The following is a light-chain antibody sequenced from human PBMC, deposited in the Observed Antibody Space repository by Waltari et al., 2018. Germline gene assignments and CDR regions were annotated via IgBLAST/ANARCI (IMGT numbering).Light chain of an antibody. Sequence: QSALTQPRSVSGSPGQSVPISCTGTSSDIGASNYVSWYQKHPGKAPHLVIYDVSKRPSGVPYRFSGSKSGNTASLTISGLQAEDETDYYCFSYAGSYTYVFGTGTTVTVL. CDR1: SSDIGASNY. CDR2: DVS. CDR3: FSYAGSYTYV. V-gene: IGLV2-11*01. J-gene: IGLJ1*01.